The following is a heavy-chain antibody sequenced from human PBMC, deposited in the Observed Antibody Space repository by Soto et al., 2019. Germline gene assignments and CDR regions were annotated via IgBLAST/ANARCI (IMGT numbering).Heavy chain of an antibody. D-gene: IGHD2-2*01. Sequence: QVQLVQSGAEVKKPGSSVKVSCKASGGTFSNYAISWVRQAPGQGLEWMGGIIPIFNTANYAQKFQGRVTITADKATSTAYMELRRLRSEDTAVYYCARGLVVPAGIRYYYYGMDVCGQVTTVTVSS. J-gene: IGHJ6*02. V-gene: IGHV1-69*06. CDR1: GGTFSNYA. CDR2: IIPIFNTA. CDR3: ARGLVVPAGIRYYYYGMDV.